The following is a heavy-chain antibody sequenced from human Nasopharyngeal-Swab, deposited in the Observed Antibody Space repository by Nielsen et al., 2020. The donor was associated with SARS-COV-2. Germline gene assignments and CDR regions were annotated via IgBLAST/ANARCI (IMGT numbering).Heavy chain of an antibody. V-gene: IGHV3-66*01. CDR3: ARDLVRGDFDY. Sequence: GESLKISCAASGFTVSSNYMSWVRQAPGKGLEWVSVIYSGGSTYYADSVKGRFTISRDNSKNTLYLQMNSLRAEDTAVYYCARDLVRGDFDYWGQGTLVTVSS. D-gene: IGHD3-10*01. CDR1: GFTVSSNY. J-gene: IGHJ4*02. CDR2: IYSGGST.